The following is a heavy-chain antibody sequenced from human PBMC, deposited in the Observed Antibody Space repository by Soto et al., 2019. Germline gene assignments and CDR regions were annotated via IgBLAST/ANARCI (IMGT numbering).Heavy chain of an antibody. CDR2: INPSGGST. Sequence: ASVKVSCKASGYTFTIYYMHWVRQAPGQGLEWMGIINPSGGSTSYAQKFQGRVTMTRDTSTSTVYMELSSLRSEDTAVYYCARDLGDFWSGYYKYYYYGMDVWGQGTTVTVSS. V-gene: IGHV1-46*01. CDR3: ARDLGDFWSGYYKYYYYGMDV. D-gene: IGHD3-3*01. J-gene: IGHJ6*02. CDR1: GYTFTIYY.